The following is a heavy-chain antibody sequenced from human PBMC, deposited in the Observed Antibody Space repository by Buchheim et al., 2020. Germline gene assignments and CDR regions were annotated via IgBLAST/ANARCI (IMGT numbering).Heavy chain of an antibody. Sequence: EMQLVESGGDLVQPGGSLRLSCAASGFTFSKYWMHWVRQAPGEGLVWVSRITPNGSSTDYADSVKGRFTISRDNFKNTLYLQMSGLRVEDTAVYYYARICSGATCSYPTWGQGTL. V-gene: IGHV3-74*01. CDR1: GFTFSKYW. CDR3: ARICSGATCSYPT. CDR2: ITPNGSST. J-gene: IGHJ5*02. D-gene: IGHD2-15*01.